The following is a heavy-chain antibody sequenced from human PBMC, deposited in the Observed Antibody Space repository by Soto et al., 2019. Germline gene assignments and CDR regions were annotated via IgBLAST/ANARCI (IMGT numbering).Heavy chain of an antibody. Sequence: SVKVSCKACGGTFSSYTISWVRQAPGQGLEWMGRIIPILGIANYAQKFQGRVTITADKSTSTAYMELSSLRSEDTAVYYCARMDCSSTSCYLPWGQGTLVTVSS. V-gene: IGHV1-69*02. CDR2: IIPILGIA. CDR1: GGTFSSYT. D-gene: IGHD2-2*01. J-gene: IGHJ5*02. CDR3: ARMDCSSTSCYLP.